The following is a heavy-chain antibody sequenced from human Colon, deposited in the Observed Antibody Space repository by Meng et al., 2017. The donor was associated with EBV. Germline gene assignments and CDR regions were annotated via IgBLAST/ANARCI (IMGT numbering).Heavy chain of an antibody. J-gene: IGHJ4*02. CDR3: ARVPTTGYKDH. Sequence: QLLLQQLGAGLLKPSEILSLTCTVNGGSFSGYVWSWVRQPPGKGMEWIGEVSHPGSANYNPSLKSRVTISVDASEKQFSLRLTSVTAADSAVYYCARVPTTGYKDHWGQGTLVTVSS. D-gene: IGHD3-9*01. CDR2: VSHPGSA. V-gene: IGHV4-34*01. CDR1: GGSFSGYV.